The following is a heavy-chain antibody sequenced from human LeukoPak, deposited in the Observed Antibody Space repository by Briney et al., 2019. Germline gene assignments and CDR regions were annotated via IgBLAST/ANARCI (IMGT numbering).Heavy chain of an antibody. Sequence: PGGSLRLSCAASGFTFSSYGMSWVRQAPGKGLEWVSAISGSGGSTYYADSVKGRFTISRDNSKNTLYLQMNSLRAEDTAVYYCARVGPAAIYYYYYMDVWGKGTTVTVSS. D-gene: IGHD2-2*01. J-gene: IGHJ6*03. V-gene: IGHV3-23*01. CDR1: GFTFSSYG. CDR3: ARVGPAAIYYYYYMDV. CDR2: ISGSGGST.